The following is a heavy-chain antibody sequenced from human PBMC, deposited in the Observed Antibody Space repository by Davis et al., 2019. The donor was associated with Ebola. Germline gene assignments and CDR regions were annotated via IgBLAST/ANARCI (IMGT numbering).Heavy chain of an antibody. V-gene: IGHV3-9*03. D-gene: IGHD6-25*01. CDR2: IRWKRGNI. J-gene: IGHJ4*02. Sequence: PGGSLRLSCAASGFTFTNYAMNWFRQAPGKGLEWVSGIRWKRGNIPYADSVKGRFTISRDNAKNSLYLQMNSLRAEDMALYYCAKAGVSGGFDYWGQGTLVTVSS. CDR3: AKAGVSGGFDY. CDR1: GFTFTNYA.